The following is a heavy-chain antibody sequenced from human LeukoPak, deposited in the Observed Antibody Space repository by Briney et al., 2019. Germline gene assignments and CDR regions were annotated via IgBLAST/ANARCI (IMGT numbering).Heavy chain of an antibody. CDR1: GFTFSTYA. CDR3: AKSRDIVVVPAAYFDY. CDR2: ISGTGVST. V-gene: IGHV3-23*01. D-gene: IGHD2-2*01. Sequence: GGSLRLSCAASGFTFSTYAMNWVRQAPGKGLEWVSVISGTGVSTYYADSVKGRFTISRDNSKNTLYLQMNSLRAEDTAVYYCAKSRDIVVVPAAYFDYWGQGTLVTVSS. J-gene: IGHJ4*02.